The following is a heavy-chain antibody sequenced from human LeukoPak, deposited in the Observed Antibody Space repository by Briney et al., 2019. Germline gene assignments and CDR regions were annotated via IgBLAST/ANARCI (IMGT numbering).Heavy chain of an antibody. CDR1: GGSFSGYY. J-gene: IGHJ4*02. Sequence: PSETLSLTCAVYGGSFSGYYWSWIRQPPGKGLEWIGEINHSGSTNYNPSLKSRVTISVDTSKNQLSLKLSSVTAADTAVYYCARGIVSRSGFDYWGQGTLVTVSS. V-gene: IGHV4-34*01. CDR2: INHSGST. CDR3: ARGIVSRSGFDY. D-gene: IGHD3-10*01.